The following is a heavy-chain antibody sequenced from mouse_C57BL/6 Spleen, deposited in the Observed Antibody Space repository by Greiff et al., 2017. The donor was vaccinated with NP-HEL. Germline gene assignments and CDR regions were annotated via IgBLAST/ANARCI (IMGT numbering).Heavy chain of an antibody. J-gene: IGHJ2*01. Sequence: VQLQQPGAELVKPGASVKLSCKASGYTFTSYWMHWVKQRPGQGLEWIGMIHPNSGSTNYNEKFKSKATLTVDKSSSTAYMQLSSLTSEDSAVYYCAREVATGYYFDYWGQGTTLTVSS. CDR2: IHPNSGST. CDR3: AREVATGYYFDY. D-gene: IGHD1-1*02. CDR1: GYTFTSYW. V-gene: IGHV1-64*01.